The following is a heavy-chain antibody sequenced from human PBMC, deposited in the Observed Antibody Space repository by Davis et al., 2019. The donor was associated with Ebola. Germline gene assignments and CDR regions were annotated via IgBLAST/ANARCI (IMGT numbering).Heavy chain of an antibody. CDR1: GFTFSYYY. D-gene: IGHD6-19*01. J-gene: IGHJ4*02. Sequence: GESLKISCAASGFTFSYYYMSWIRQAPGKGLEWVSYISSSGSTIYYADSVKGRFTISRDHAKNSLYLQMNSLRAEDTAVYYCARDRSLFRIAVAVPYDYWGQGTLVTVSS. CDR2: ISSSGSTI. V-gene: IGHV3-11*01. CDR3: ARDRSLFRIAVAVPYDY.